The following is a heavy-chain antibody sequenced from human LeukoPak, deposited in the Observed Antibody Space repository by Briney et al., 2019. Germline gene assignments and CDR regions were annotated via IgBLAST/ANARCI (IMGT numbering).Heavy chain of an antibody. CDR1: GGSFSGYY. Sequence: SETLSLTCAVYGGSFSGYYWSWIRQPPGKGLEWIGEINHSGSTNYNPSLKSRVSISVVTSKNQFSLKLSSVTAADTAVYYCARRAIRGIAVAGRGEPFDYWGQGTLVTVSS. D-gene: IGHD6-19*01. CDR2: INHSGST. V-gene: IGHV4-34*01. CDR3: ARRAIRGIAVAGRGEPFDY. J-gene: IGHJ4*02.